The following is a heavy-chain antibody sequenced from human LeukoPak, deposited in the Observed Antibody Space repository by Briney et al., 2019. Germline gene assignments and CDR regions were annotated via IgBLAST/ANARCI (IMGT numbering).Heavy chain of an antibody. CDR2: ISSSSSYI. CDR3: AKNRYSSSSSGVDY. J-gene: IGHJ4*02. CDR1: GFTFSSYS. V-gene: IGHV3-21*04. D-gene: IGHD6-6*01. Sequence: PGGSLRLSCAASGFTFSSYSMNWVRQAPGKGLEWVSSISSSSSYIYYADSVKGRFTISRDNSRNTLYLQMNGLRAEDTAVYYCAKNRYSSSSSGVDYWGQGTQVTVSS.